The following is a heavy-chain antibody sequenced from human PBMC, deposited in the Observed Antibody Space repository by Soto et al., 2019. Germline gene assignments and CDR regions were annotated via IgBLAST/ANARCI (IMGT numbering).Heavy chain of an antibody. Sequence: PGGSLRLSCAASGFTFDDYAMHWVRQAPGKGLEWVSGISWNSGSIGYADSVKGRFTISRDNAKNSLYLQMNSLRAEDTALYYCAKGSEDIVLPQAGFDYWGQGTLVTVST. J-gene: IGHJ4*02. CDR2: ISWNSGSI. CDR3: AKGSEDIVLPQAGFDY. CDR1: GFTFDDYA. V-gene: IGHV3-9*01. D-gene: IGHD2-8*02.